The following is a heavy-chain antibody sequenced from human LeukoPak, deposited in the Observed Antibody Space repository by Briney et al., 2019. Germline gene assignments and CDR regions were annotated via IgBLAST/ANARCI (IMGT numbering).Heavy chain of an antibody. CDR1: GFSFSGYW. D-gene: IGHD3-3*01. Sequence: GGSLRLSCAASGFSFSGYWMSWLRQAPGKGLEWVSSISSSSSYIYYADSVKGRFTISRDNAKNTLSLQMNSLRAEDTAVYYCATGRSGYGYWGQGTLVTVSS. CDR3: ATGRSGYGY. J-gene: IGHJ4*02. V-gene: IGHV3-21*01. CDR2: ISSSSSYI.